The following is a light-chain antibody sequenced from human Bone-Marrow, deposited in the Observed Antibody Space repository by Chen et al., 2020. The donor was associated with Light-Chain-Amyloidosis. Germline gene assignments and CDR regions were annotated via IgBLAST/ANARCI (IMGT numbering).Light chain of an antibody. Sequence: DIQMTQSPSSLSASVGDRVTISCRASQSISRFLNWYQQKPGRAPKLLINTISSLQGGAPSRFSGSGSGTDFTRTINSLQPEDFATYYCQQSYTTPGTFGQGTRLETK. V-gene: IGKV1-39*01. CDR2: TIS. CDR1: QSISRF. CDR3: QQSYTTPGT. J-gene: IGKJ5*01.